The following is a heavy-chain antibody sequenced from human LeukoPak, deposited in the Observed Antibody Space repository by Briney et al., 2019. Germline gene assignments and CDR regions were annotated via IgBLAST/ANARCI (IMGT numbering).Heavy chain of an antibody. CDR2: IYYSGTT. V-gene: IGHV4-59*08. Sequence: SETLSLTCSVSGGSISSYYWNWIRQPPGKGLEWIGYIYYSGTTNYNPSLQSRVTISVDTSKNQFSLKLSSVTAADTAVYYCARAMVRGVKGYYYYYMDVWGKGTTVTVSS. D-gene: IGHD3-10*01. J-gene: IGHJ6*03. CDR3: ARAMVRGVKGYYYYYMDV. CDR1: GGSISSYY.